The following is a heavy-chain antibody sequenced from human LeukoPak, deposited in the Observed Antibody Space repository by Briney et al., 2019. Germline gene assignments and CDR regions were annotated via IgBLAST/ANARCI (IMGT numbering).Heavy chain of an antibody. Sequence: SETLSLTCTVSGGSFTTDHWNWIRQPPGKGLEWIGCIYYSGRTYYNPSLESRVTISVDMSKSQFSLRLTSVTAADTALYYCARKNDFEIWGQGTLVTVSS. CDR3: ARKNDFEI. CDR1: GGSFTTDH. V-gene: IGHV4-59*01. J-gene: IGHJ3*02. CDR2: IYYSGRT. D-gene: IGHD2/OR15-2a*01.